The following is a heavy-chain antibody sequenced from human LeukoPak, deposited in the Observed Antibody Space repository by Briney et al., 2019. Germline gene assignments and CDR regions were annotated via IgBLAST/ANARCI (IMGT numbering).Heavy chain of an antibody. CDR2: IIPIFGTA. V-gene: IGHV1-69*05. CDR1: GGTFSSYA. J-gene: IGHJ4*02. CDR3: ARDRGGYFDY. Sequence: AASVKVSCNASGGTFSSYAISWVRQAPGQGLEWMGGIIPIFGTAIYAQKFQGRVTITTDESTSTAYMELSSLRSEDTAVYYCARDRGGYFDYWGQGTLVTVSS. D-gene: IGHD3-10*01.